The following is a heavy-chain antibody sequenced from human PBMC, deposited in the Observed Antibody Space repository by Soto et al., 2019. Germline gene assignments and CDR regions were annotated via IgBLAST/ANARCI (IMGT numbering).Heavy chain of an antibody. CDR3: AREGGIVGATAADY. J-gene: IGHJ4*02. CDR2: IYYTGST. V-gene: IGHV4-31*03. Sequence: QVQLQESGPGLVKPSQTLSLTCTVSGGSISSGGYYWSWIRQHPGKGLEWIGYIYYTGSTYYNPSLKSRFTISVDTYKNQFSLKLSSVTAADTAVYYCAREGGIVGATAADYWGQRTLVTVSS. CDR1: GGSISSGGYY. D-gene: IGHD1-26*01.